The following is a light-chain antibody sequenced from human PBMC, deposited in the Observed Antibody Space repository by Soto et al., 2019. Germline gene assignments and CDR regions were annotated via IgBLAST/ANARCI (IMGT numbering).Light chain of an antibody. J-gene: IGKJ2*01. CDR2: DSS. CDR3: QQYGSSPHT. V-gene: IGKV3-20*01. Sequence: EIVLTQSPGTLSLSPGERATLSCRASQSVSSNYLAWYQQKPGQAPRLLIYDSSSRATGIPDRFSGSGSGTDFSLTISRLEPEDFAVYYCQQYGSSPHTFGQGTMVDIK. CDR1: QSVSSNY.